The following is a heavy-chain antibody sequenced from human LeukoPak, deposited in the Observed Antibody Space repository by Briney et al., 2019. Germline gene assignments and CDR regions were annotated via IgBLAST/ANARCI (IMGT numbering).Heavy chain of an antibody. CDR2: INPNSGGT. Sequence: ASVKVSCKASGYTFTGYYMHWVRQAPGQGLEWMGWINPNSGGTNYAQKFQGRVTMTRDTSTSTVYMELSSLRSEDTAVYYCARGKSGDTAMGSWGQGTLVTVSS. V-gene: IGHV1-2*02. CDR1: GYTFTGYY. J-gene: IGHJ4*02. CDR3: ARGKSGDTAMGS. D-gene: IGHD5-18*01.